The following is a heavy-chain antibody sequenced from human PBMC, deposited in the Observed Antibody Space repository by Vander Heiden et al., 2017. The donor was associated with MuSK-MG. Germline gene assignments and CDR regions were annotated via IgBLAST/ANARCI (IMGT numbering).Heavy chain of an antibody. V-gene: IGHV3-72*01. D-gene: IGHD3-10*01. Sequence: EVQLVESGGGLVQPGGSLRLSCAASGFPFSDYYMDWVRQTPGKGLEWVALSRNKANGYTSNYGAFVEGRFTISRDESKNLLYLHMERLKTEDTALYYCTRRQAPTSGPTGVWGQGTTVTVSS. J-gene: IGHJ6*02. CDR2: SRNKANGYTS. CDR1: GFPFSDYY. CDR3: TRRQAPTSGPTGV.